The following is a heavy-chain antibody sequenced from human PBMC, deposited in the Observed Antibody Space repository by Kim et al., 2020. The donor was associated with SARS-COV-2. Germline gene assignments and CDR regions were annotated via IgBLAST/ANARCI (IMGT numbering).Heavy chain of an antibody. D-gene: IGHD1-26*01. CDR3: ARGRAEVGASDY. Sequence: NYTPSLKSRVTISVDTSKNQFSLKLSSVTAADTAVYYCARGRAEVGASDYWGQGTLVTVSS. V-gene: IGHV4-34*01. J-gene: IGHJ4*02.